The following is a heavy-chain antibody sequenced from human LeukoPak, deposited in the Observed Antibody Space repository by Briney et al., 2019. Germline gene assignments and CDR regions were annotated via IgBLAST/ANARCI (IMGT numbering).Heavy chain of an antibody. D-gene: IGHD5-18*01. J-gene: IGHJ4*02. CDR1: GFTFSSYW. CDR2: IKQDGSEK. Sequence: GGSLRLSCAASGFTFSSYWMSWVRQAPGKGLEWEANIKQDGSEKYYVDSVKGRFTISRDNAKNSLYLQMNSLRAEDTAVYYCARSSSDTAMLNDFDYWGQGTLVTVSS. V-gene: IGHV3-7*03. CDR3: ARSSSDTAMLNDFDY.